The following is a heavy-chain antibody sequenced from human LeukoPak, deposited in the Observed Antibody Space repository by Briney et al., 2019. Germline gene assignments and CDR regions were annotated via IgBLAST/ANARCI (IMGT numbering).Heavy chain of an antibody. CDR3: ARIAVAGTLLDY. V-gene: IGHV4-39*01. Sequence: PSETLSLTCTVSGRSISSSSYYWGWIRQPPGKGLEWIGSIYYSGSTYYNPSLKSRVTISVDTSKNQFSLKLSSVTAADTAVYYCARIAVAGTLLDYWGQGTLVTVSS. D-gene: IGHD6-19*01. J-gene: IGHJ4*02. CDR1: GRSISSSSYY. CDR2: IYYSGST.